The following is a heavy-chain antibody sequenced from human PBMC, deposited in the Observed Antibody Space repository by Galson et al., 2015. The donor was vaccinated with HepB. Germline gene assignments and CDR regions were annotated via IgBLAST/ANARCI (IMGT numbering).Heavy chain of an antibody. CDR2: ISSSGSTI. CDR1: GFTFSDYY. J-gene: IGHJ3*02. V-gene: IGHV3-11*01. Sequence: SLRLSCAASGFTFSDYYMSWIRQAPGKGLEWVSYISSSGSTIYYADSVKGRFTISRDNAKNSLYLQMNSLRAEDTAVYYCARDLKPDNWNGWAFDIWGQGTMVTVSS. CDR3: ARDLKPDNWNGWAFDI. D-gene: IGHD1-20*01.